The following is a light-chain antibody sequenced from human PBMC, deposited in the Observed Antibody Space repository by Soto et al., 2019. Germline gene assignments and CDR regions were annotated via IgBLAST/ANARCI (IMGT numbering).Light chain of an antibody. CDR3: QQYGSSPPHT. V-gene: IGKV3-20*01. CDR1: QSISSSY. Sequence: EIVLTQSPGTLSLSPGERATLSCRASQSISSSYLAWYQQKPGQAPRLLIYGASIRATGIPDRFSGRGSGTDFTLTISRLEAEDFAVYYCQQYGSSPPHTFGQGPKLEIK. CDR2: GAS. J-gene: IGKJ2*01.